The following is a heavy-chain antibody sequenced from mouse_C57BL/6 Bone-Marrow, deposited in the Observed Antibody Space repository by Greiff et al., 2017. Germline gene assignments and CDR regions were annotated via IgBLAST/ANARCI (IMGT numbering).Heavy chain of an antibody. J-gene: IGHJ1*03. Sequence: QVQLQQPGAELVRPGSSVKLSCKASGYTFTSYWMHWVKQRPIQGLEWIGNIDPSDSETHYNQKFKDKATLTVDKSSSTAYMQLSSLTSEDSAVYYCAIDKYYYSSSLWYFDVWGTGTTVTVSS. D-gene: IGHD1-1*01. CDR3: AIDKYYYSSSLWYFDV. CDR1: GYTFTSYW. V-gene: IGHV1-52*01. CDR2: IDPSDSET.